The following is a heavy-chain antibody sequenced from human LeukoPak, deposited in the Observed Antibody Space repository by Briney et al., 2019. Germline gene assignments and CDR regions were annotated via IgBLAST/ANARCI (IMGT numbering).Heavy chain of an antibody. D-gene: IGHD3-10*01. Sequence: GGSLRLSCAASGFTFSSYAMSWVRQAPGKGLKRVSAISGSGGSTYYADSVKGRFTISRDNSKNTLYLQMNSLRAEDTAVYYCAKRHYYYGSGSPNWFDPWGQGTLVTVSS. J-gene: IGHJ5*02. V-gene: IGHV3-23*01. CDR2: ISGSGGST. CDR3: AKRHYYYGSGSPNWFDP. CDR1: GFTFSSYA.